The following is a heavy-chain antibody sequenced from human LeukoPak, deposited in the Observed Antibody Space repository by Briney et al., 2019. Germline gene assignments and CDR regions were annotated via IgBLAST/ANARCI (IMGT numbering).Heavy chain of an antibody. CDR1: GYTFTSYG. CDR3: ARGDVVVVVAATAEFDY. D-gene: IGHD2-15*01. J-gene: IGHJ4*02. Sequence: ASVKVSCKASGYTFTSYGISWVRQAPGQGLEWMGWISAYNGNTNYAQKFQGRVTMTRDTSISTAYMELSRLRSDDTAVYYCARGDVVVVVAATAEFDYWGQGTLVTVSS. CDR2: ISAYNGNT. V-gene: IGHV1-18*01.